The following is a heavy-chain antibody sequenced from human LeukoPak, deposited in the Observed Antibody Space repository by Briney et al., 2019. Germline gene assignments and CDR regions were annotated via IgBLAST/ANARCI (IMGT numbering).Heavy chain of an antibody. Sequence: ASVKVSCKASGYTFSRYYMYWVRQAPGQGLEWMGIINPSGGSTTYAQNLRGRVTMTRDTSTSTVYMELSSLRSEDTAVYYCARTTDGTADYWGQGTLVTVSS. CDR1: GYTFSRYY. D-gene: IGHD1-14*01. J-gene: IGHJ4*02. CDR3: ARTTDGTADY. CDR2: INPSGGST. V-gene: IGHV1-46*04.